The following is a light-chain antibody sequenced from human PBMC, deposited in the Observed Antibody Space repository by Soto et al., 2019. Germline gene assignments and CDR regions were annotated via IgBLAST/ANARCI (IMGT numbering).Light chain of an antibody. V-gene: IGLV4-69*01. CDR2: LNSDGRH. Sequence: QSVLIQSPSASASLGASVKLTCTLSSGHINYAIAWYQQQPDKGPRYLMKLNSDGRHTKGDGIPARFSGSSSGAERYLTISSLQSEDEADYYCQTWDTGIWVFGGGTKVTFL. J-gene: IGLJ3*02. CDR3: QTWDTGIWV. CDR1: SGHINYA.